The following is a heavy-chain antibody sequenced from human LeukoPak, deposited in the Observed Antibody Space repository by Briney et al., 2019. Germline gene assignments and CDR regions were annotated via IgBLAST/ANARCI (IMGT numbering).Heavy chain of an antibody. J-gene: IGHJ6*04. CDR1: GYSISSGYY. V-gene: IGHV4-38-2*02. CDR2: IYTSGST. D-gene: IGHD3-10*01. Sequence: SETLSLTCTVSGYSISSGYYWGWIRQPPGKGLEWIGSIYTSGSTNYNPSLKSRVTMSVDTSKNQFSLKLSSVTAADTAVYYCARAYYGSEMDAWGKGTTVTISS. CDR3: ARAYYGSEMDA.